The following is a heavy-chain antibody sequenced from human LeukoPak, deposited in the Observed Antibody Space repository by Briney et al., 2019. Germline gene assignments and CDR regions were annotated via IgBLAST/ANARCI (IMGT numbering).Heavy chain of an antibody. Sequence: ASVKVSCKASGFTFTSSAMQWVRQARGQRLEWIGWIVVGSGNTNYAQKFQERVTITRDMSTSTAYMELSSLRSEDTAVYYCARDRPGRYCSTTSCYTASPFDPWGQGTRVTVSS. CDR2: IVVGSGNT. D-gene: IGHD2-2*02. CDR1: GFTFTSSA. CDR3: ARDRPGRYCSTTSCYTASPFDP. J-gene: IGHJ5*02. V-gene: IGHV1-58*02.